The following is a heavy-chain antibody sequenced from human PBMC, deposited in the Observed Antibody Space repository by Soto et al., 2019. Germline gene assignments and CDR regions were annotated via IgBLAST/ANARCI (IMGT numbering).Heavy chain of an antibody. CDR2: VIPILGQA. Sequence: QVQLVQSGAEVKKPGSSVKVSCKASGGIFSSYAISWLRQAPGQGLEWMGAVIPILGQAYYAQDLQDRVSITANESTRTTYIELRSLRSEDTAVYFCARVGGIGAPPGTDYWGQGTLVTVSS. J-gene: IGHJ4*02. CDR1: GGIFSSYA. CDR3: ARVGGIGAPPGTDY. V-gene: IGHV1-69*01. D-gene: IGHD6-6*01.